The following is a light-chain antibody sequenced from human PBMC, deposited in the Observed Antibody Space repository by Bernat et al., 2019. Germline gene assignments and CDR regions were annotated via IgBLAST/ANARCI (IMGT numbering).Light chain of an antibody. J-gene: IGLJ1*01. CDR1: TSNIKYNH. CDR3: AAWDDRLSSFV. V-gene: IGLV1-47*02. CDR2: DYH. Sequence: QSVLTQPPSASGTLGQRVTISCSGSTSNIKYNHVYWYQQFPGTAPKLLIYDYHQRPSGAPDRFSDSKSGTSASLAIGGLRSEDEADYYCAAWDDRLSSFVFGSGTKVTVL.